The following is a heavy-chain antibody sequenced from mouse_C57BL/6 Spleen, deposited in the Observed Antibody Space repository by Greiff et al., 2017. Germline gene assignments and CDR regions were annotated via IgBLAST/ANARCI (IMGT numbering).Heavy chain of an antibody. CDR2: INPYNGGT. V-gene: IGHV1-19*01. J-gene: IGHJ2*01. CDR1: GYTFTDYY. Sequence: EVQLQQSGPVLVKPGASVKMSCKASGYTFTDYYMNWVKQSHGKSLEWIGVINPYNGGTSYNQKFKGKATLTVDKSSSTAYMELNSLTSEDSAVYYCARQLRLQEFDYWGQGTTLTVSS. D-gene: IGHD3-2*02. CDR3: ARQLRLQEFDY.